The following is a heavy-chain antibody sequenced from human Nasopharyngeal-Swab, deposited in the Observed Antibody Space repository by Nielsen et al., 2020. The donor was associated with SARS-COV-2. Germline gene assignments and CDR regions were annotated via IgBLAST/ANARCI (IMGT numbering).Heavy chain of an antibody. CDR3: ASSHYDFWSGYYLGADY. J-gene: IGHJ4*02. CDR2: IKQDGSEK. D-gene: IGHD3-3*01. V-gene: IGHV3-7*01. Sequence: GGSLRLSCAASGFTFSSYWMSWVRQAPGKGLEWVANIKQDGSEKYYVDSVKGRFTISRDNAKNSLYLQMNSLRAEDTAVYYCASSHYDFWSGYYLGADYWGQGTLVTVSS. CDR1: GFTFSSYW.